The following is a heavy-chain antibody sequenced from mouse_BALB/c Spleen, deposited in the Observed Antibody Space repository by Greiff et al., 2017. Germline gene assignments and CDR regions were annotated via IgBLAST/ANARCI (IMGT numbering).Heavy chain of an antibody. J-gene: IGHJ2*01. CDR1: GFTFSSYA. V-gene: IGHV5-6-5*01. CDR3: ARETMITPYYFDY. D-gene: IGHD2-4*01. Sequence: EVNLVESGGGLVKPGGSLKLSCAASGFTFSSYAMSWVRQTPEKRLEWVASISSGGSTYYPDSVKGRFTISRDNARNILYLQMSSLRSEDTAMYYCARETMITPYYFDYWGQGTTLTVSS. CDR2: ISSGGST.